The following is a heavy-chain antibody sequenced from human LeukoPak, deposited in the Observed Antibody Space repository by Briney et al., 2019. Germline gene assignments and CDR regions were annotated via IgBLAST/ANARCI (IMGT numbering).Heavy chain of an antibody. CDR3: ARIGYSSGSFDY. J-gene: IGHJ4*02. D-gene: IGHD6-25*01. Sequence: GGSLRLSCAAPGFTFNRYWMSWVRQAPGKGLEWVANIKQDGSEKYYVDSVKGRFTISRDTAKNSLYLQMNSLRAEDTAVYYCARIGYSSGSFDYWGQGILVTVSS. V-gene: IGHV3-7*01. CDR2: IKQDGSEK. CDR1: GFTFNRYW.